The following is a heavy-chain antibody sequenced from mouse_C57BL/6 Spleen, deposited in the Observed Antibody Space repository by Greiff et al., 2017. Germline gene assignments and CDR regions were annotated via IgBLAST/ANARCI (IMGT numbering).Heavy chain of an antibody. Sequence: QVQLQQSGAELVRPGASVTLSCKASGYTFTDYEMHCVKQTPVHGLEWIGAIDPETGGTAYNQKFKGKAILTADTSSSTAYMELRSLTSEDSAVYYCTKSDDGYRYYFDYWGQGTTLTVSS. J-gene: IGHJ2*01. V-gene: IGHV1-15*01. CDR2: IDPETGGT. CDR1: GYTFTDYE. CDR3: TKSDDGYRYYFDY. D-gene: IGHD2-3*01.